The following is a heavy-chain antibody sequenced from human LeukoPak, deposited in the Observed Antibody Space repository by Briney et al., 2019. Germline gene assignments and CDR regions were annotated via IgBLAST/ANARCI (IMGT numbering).Heavy chain of an antibody. J-gene: IGHJ4*02. CDR2: IYPGDSDT. Sequence: GESLKISCKGSGYIFTSYWIGWVRQMPGKGLEWMGIIYPGDSDTRYSPSFQGQVTISADKSISTAYLQWSSLKASDTAMYYCARAHYDILTGYYFDYWGQGTLVTVSS. CDR3: ARAHYDILTGYYFDY. CDR1: GYIFTSYW. D-gene: IGHD3-9*01. V-gene: IGHV5-51*01.